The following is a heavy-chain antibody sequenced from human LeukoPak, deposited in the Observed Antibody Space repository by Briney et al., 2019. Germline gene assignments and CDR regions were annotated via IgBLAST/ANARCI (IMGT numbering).Heavy chain of an antibody. D-gene: IGHD3-22*01. V-gene: IGHV1-69*01. Sequence: GSSVKVSCKASGATFSSYAISWVRQAPGQGLEWMGGIIPIFGTANYAQKFQGRVTITADESTSTAYMELSSLRSEDTAVYYCARERGKDSSPFYYYYYMDVWGKGTTVTVSS. CDR1: GATFSSYA. CDR3: ARERGKDSSPFYYYYYMDV. J-gene: IGHJ6*03. CDR2: IIPIFGTA.